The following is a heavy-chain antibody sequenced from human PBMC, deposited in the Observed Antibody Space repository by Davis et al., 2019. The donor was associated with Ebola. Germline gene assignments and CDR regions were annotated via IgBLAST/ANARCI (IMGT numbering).Heavy chain of an antibody. V-gene: IGHV3-49*03. CDR1: GFTFGDYA. CDR2: IRSKAYGGTT. Sequence: PGGSLRLSCTASGFTFGDYAMSWFRQAPGKGLEWVGFIRSKAYGGTTEYAASVKGRFTISRDDSKSNAYLQMNSLKTEDTAVYYCTSARIYGDIDYWGQGTLVTVSS. D-gene: IGHD4-17*01. CDR3: TSARIYGDIDY. J-gene: IGHJ4*02.